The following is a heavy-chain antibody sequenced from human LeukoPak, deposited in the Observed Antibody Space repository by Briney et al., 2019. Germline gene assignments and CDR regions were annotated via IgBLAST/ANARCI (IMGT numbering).Heavy chain of an antibody. CDR1: GFTFSSYS. CDR3: ARDLSVRDYGDHSPSDY. J-gene: IGHJ4*02. D-gene: IGHD4-17*01. CDR2: ISSSSSYI. V-gene: IGHV3-21*01. Sequence: PGGSLRLSCAASGFTFSSYSMNWVRQAPGKGLEWVSSISSSSSYIYYADSVKGRFTISRDNAKNSLYLQMNSLRAEDTAVYYCARDLSVRDYGDHSPSDYWGQGTLVTVSS.